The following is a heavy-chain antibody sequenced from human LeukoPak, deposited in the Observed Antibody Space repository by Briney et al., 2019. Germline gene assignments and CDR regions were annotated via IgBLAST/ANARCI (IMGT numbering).Heavy chain of an antibody. Sequence: GASVKVSCKASGYTFTGYYIHWVRQAPGQGLEWLGWISPNSGGTSSAQKFQGRVTMTRDTSISTAYMELSRLRSDDTAVYYCAREDLYYYDSSGSEYFQHWGQGTLVTVSS. V-gene: IGHV1-2*02. CDR2: ISPNSGGT. CDR3: AREDLYYYDSSGSEYFQH. CDR1: GYTFTGYY. J-gene: IGHJ1*01. D-gene: IGHD3-22*01.